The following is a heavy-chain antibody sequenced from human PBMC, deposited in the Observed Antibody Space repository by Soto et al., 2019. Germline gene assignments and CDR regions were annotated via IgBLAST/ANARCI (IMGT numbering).Heavy chain of an antibody. CDR1: GFTFSSYA. V-gene: IGHV3-23*01. J-gene: IGHJ3*02. CDR3: SKGDPWEPYAFDI. D-gene: IGHD1-26*01. CDR2: ISGSGGST. Sequence: EVQLLESGGGLVQPGGSLRLSCAASGFTFSSYAMSWVRQAPGKGLEWVSAISGSGGSTYYADSVKGRFTISRDNSKNTLYLQMKSLRAEDTAVYYWSKGDPWEPYAFDIWGQGTMVTVSS.